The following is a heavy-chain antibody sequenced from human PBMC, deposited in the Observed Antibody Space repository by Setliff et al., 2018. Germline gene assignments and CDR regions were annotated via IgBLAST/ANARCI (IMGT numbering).Heavy chain of an antibody. D-gene: IGHD2-15*01. CDR2: INSGGSLI. Sequence: GGSLRLSCSASGFTFSSYEMNWVRQAPGKGLEWVSYINSGGSLIYYADSVKGRFTISRDNAKSSLYLQMNSLRPEDTAVYYCARTCSGSGCYAGLESWGQGTQVTVSS. CDR1: GFTFSSYE. CDR3: ARTCSGSGCYAGLES. V-gene: IGHV3-48*03. J-gene: IGHJ4*02.